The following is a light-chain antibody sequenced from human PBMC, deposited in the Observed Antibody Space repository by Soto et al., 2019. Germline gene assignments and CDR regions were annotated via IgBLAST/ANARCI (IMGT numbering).Light chain of an antibody. J-gene: IGLJ1*01. V-gene: IGLV2-8*01. CDR1: SXDVGGYNY. CDR2: EVN. Sequence: QSALTQPPSASGCPGQSVAISCTGTSXDVGGYNYVSWYQQHPGKAPKLMIYEVNKRPSGVPDRFSGSKSGNKASLTVSGLQAEDDADYYCSSYAGSSKVCGPGTKATVL. CDR3: SSYAGSSKV.